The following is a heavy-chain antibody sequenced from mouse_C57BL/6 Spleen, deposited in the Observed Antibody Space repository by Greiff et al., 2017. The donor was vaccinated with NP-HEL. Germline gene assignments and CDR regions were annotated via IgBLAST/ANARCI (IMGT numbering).Heavy chain of an antibody. D-gene: IGHD2-1*01. CDR3: ARRGYCGSGPFYWYFAV. J-gene: IGHJ1*03. V-gene: IGHV1-59*01. Sequence: QVQLQQPGAELVRPGTSVKLSCKASGYTFTSYWMHWVKQRPGQGLEWIGVIDPSDSYTNYNQKFKGKATLTVDTSSSTAYMPLSSLTSEDSAVYYYARRGYCGSGPFYWYFAVWGTGTTVTVAS. CDR1: GYTFTSYW. CDR2: IDPSDSYT.